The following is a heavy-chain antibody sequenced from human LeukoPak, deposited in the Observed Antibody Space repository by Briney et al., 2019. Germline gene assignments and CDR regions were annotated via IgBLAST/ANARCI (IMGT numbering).Heavy chain of an antibody. CDR2: ISYDGSNK. CDR1: GFTFSSYG. V-gene: IGHV3-30*18. J-gene: IGHJ4*02. D-gene: IGHD3-16*02. Sequence: QPGGSLRLSCAASGFTFSSYGMHWVRQAPGKGLEWVAVISYDGSNKYYADSVKGRFTISRDNSKNTLYLQMNSLRAEDTAVYYCAKTLYGDKWGRGTLVTVSS. CDR3: AKTLYGDK.